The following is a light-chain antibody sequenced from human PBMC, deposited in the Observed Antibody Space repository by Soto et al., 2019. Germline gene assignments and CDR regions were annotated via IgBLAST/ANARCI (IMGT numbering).Light chain of an antibody. CDR3: QQYYSYPWT. CDR1: HGISSY. J-gene: IGKJ1*01. V-gene: IGKV1-8*01. CDR2: AAS. Sequence: AIRMTQSPSSFSASTGDRVTITCRASHGISSYLACYQQKPGKSPKLLIYAASTLQSGVPSRFSGSGSGTDFTLTISCLQSEDFATYYCQQYYSYPWTFGQGTKV.